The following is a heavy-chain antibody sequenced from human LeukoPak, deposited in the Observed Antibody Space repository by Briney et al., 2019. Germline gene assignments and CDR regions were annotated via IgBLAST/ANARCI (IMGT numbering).Heavy chain of an antibody. CDR3: ARGRRDSRQFDY. CDR1: GYTFTSYD. Sequence: GASVKVSCKASGYTFTSYDINWLRQATGQGLEWMGWMNPNSGNTGYAQKFQDRVTMTRNTSISTAYMELSSLRSEDTAVYYCARGRRDSRQFDYWGQGTLVTVSS. V-gene: IGHV1-8*01. CDR2: MNPNSGNT. D-gene: IGHD3-10*01. J-gene: IGHJ4*02.